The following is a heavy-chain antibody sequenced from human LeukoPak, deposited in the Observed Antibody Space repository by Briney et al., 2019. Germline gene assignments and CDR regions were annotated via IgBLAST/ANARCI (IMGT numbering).Heavy chain of an antibody. CDR1: GYTFTSYA. J-gene: IGHJ4*02. CDR3: ARAADYGDYDY. V-gene: IGHV1-69*04. CDR2: IIPILGIA. D-gene: IGHD4-17*01. Sequence: SVKVSCKASGYTFTSYAISWVRQAPGQGLEWMGRIIPILGIANYAQKFQGRVTITADKSTSTAYMELSSLRSEDTAVYYCARAADYGDYDYWGQGTLVTVSS.